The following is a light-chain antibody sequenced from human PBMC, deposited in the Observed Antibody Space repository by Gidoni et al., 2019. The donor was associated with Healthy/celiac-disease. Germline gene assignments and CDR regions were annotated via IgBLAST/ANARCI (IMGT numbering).Light chain of an antibody. CDR3: QQYYSTPPWT. CDR2: WAS. J-gene: IGKJ1*01. V-gene: IGKV4-1*01. CDR1: QSVLYSSNNKNY. Sequence: DVVMTQSSDSLAVSLGKRATINCKSSQSVLYSSNNKNYLAWYQQKPGQPPKLLIYWASTRESGVPDRFSGSGSGTDFTLTISSLQAEDVAVYYCQQYYSTPPWTFGQGTKVEIK.